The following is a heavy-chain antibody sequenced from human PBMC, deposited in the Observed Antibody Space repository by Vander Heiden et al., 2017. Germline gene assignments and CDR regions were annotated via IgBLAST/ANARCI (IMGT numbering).Heavy chain of an antibody. Sequence: QVTLKESGPVLVKPTETLTLTCTVSGFSLSNARLGVSWIRQPPGKALEWLAHIFSNDEKSYSTSLKSRLTISKDTSKSQVVLTMTNMDPVDTATYYCARTRSYYYDSSGYYYPYYFDYWGQGTLVTASS. D-gene: IGHD3-22*01. CDR2: IFSNDEK. CDR1: GFSLSNARLG. J-gene: IGHJ4*02. CDR3: ARTRSYYYDSSGYYYPYYFDY. V-gene: IGHV2-26*01.